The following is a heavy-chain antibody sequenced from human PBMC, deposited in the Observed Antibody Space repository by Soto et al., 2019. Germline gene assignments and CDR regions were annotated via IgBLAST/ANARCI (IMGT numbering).Heavy chain of an antibody. J-gene: IGHJ4*02. CDR3: GRLEGLATISYYFDY. CDR1: GGSVSSSSYY. V-gene: IGHV4-39*01. CDR2: VYYSGST. D-gene: IGHD3-9*01. Sequence: QLQLQESGPGLVKPSETLSLTCTVSGGSVSSSSYYWGWVRQPPGKGLEWIGSVYYSGSTYYNPSLESRVTISVDTSKNQFSLELMSLSAADTAVYYCGRLEGLATISYYFDYWGQGALVTVSS.